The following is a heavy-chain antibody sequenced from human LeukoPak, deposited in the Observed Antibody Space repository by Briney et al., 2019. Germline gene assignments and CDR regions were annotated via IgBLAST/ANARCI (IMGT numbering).Heavy chain of an antibody. V-gene: IGHV3-11*05. Sequence: GGSLRLSCAAFGFIFSDHYMSWIRQAPGKGLEWVSYISTSGSYTNYADSVKGRFTISRDNAKNSLYLQMNSLRADDTAMYYCAKEGYSGYYAFDIWGQGTMATVSS. D-gene: IGHD5-12*01. CDR1: GFIFSDHY. CDR2: ISTSGSYT. CDR3: AKEGYSGYYAFDI. J-gene: IGHJ3*02.